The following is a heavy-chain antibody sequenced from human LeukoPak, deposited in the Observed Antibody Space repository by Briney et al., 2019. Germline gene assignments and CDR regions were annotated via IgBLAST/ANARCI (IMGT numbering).Heavy chain of an antibody. CDR3: ARAYSSGWYRYYFDY. CDR1: GYTFTSYG. D-gene: IGHD6-19*01. Sequence: ASVKVSCKASGYTFTSYGISRVRQAPGQGLEWMGWISAYNGNTNYAQKLQGRVTMTTDTSTSTAYMELRSLRSDDTAVYYCARAYSSGWYRYYFDYWGQGTLVTVSS. CDR2: ISAYNGNT. J-gene: IGHJ4*02. V-gene: IGHV1-18*01.